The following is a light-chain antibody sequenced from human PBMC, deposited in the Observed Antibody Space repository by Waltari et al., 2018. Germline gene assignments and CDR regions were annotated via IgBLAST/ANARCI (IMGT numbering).Light chain of an antibody. CDR1: QSIRTW. CDR3: QQYNTYSTYT. J-gene: IGKJ2*01. V-gene: IGKV1-5*03. CDR2: STS. Sequence: DIQMTQSPSILSASVGDRVTITCRASQSIRTWLAWYQQKPGKAPKLLPYSTSNLETGVPSRFSGSGSGTEFSLTISSLQPDDFATYYCQQYNTYSTYTFGQGTKLEIK.